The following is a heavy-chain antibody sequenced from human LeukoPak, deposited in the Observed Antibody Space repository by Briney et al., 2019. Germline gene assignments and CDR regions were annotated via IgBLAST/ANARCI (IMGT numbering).Heavy chain of an antibody. D-gene: IGHD5-18*01. Sequence: SETLSLTCAVYGGYLSGYYWSWIRQPPGKGLEWIGEINHSGSTNYNPSLKSRVTISVDTSKNQFSLKLSSVTAADTAVYYCASVDTAMVTNYYYMDVWGKGTTVTVSS. J-gene: IGHJ6*03. CDR3: ASVDTAMVTNYYYMDV. V-gene: IGHV4-34*01. CDR1: GGYLSGYY. CDR2: INHSGST.